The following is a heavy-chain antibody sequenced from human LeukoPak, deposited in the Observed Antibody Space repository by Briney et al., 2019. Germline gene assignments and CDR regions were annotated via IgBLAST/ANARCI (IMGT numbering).Heavy chain of an antibody. J-gene: IGHJ4*02. CDR3: AREPYGGNSAVDY. D-gene: IGHD4-23*01. CDR1: GGSISSGGYY. Sequence: PSQTLSLTCTVSGGSISSGGYYWSWIRQHPGKGLEWIGYIYYGGSTYYNPSLKSRVTISVDTSKNQFSLKLSSVTAADTAVYYCAREPYGGNSAVDYWGQGTLVTVSS. CDR2: IYYGGST. V-gene: IGHV4-31*03.